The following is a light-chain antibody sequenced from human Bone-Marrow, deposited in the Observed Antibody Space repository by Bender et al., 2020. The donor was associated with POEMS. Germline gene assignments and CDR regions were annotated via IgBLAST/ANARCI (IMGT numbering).Light chain of an antibody. J-gene: IGLJ2*01. CDR1: GLANKD. CDR2: ESA. CDR3: QACDRSAVV. V-gene: IGLV3-1*01. Sequence: SDDLTQPPSVSVSPGQTATITCSGDGLANKDICWYQKKSGQSPVLVIFESAMRPSGIPERFSGSKSGSAASLTISETQVVDEADYFCQACDRSAVVFGGGTKLTVL.